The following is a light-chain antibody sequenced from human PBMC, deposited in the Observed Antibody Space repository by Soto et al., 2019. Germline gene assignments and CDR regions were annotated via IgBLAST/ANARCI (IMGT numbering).Light chain of an antibody. CDR1: SSNIPYQF. CDR3: ASLDSDLQGVV. V-gene: IGLV1-51*01. CDR2: DNS. Sequence: QSVLAQSPSVSAAPGQRVTISCSGSSSNIPYQFVSWYKQFPGMAPTLLIYDNSRRPSVVPDRFSATKSGPSATLDIAGLQTADEAVYYCASLDSDLQGVVFGPGTKLTVL. J-gene: IGLJ1*01.